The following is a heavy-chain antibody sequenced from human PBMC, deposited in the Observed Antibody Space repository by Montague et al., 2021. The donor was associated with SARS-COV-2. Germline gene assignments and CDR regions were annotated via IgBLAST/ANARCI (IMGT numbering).Heavy chain of an antibody. CDR3: RVVPAGIPKEPNFHYMDV. CDR2: IYHSGST. J-gene: IGHJ6*03. Sequence: SETLSLTCAVYGGSFSGYSWSWISQPPGKGLEWIGQIYHSGSTNYNPSLKSRVAISVDTSKNQFSLKLSSATAADTALYYCRVVPAGIPKEPNFHYMDVWGKGTTVTVSS. D-gene: IGHD2-2*02. CDR1: GGSFSGYS. V-gene: IGHV4-34*01.